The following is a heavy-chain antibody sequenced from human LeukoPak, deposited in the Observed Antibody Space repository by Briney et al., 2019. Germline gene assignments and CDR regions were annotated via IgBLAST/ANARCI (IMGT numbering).Heavy chain of an antibody. J-gene: IGHJ4*02. CDR2: ISYDGSNK. Sequence: GGSLRLSCAASGFTFSSYAMHWVRQAPGKGLEWVAVISYDGSNKYYADSVKGRFTISRDNSKNTLYLQMNSLRAEDTAVYYCARDDYGGNSRTYYFDYWGQGTLVTVSS. CDR3: ARDDYGGNSRTYYFDY. CDR1: GFTFSSYA. D-gene: IGHD4-23*01. V-gene: IGHV3-30*04.